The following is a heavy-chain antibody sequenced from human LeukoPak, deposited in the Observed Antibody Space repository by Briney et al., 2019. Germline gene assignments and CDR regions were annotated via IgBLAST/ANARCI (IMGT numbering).Heavy chain of an antibody. D-gene: IGHD5-12*01. J-gene: IGHJ5*02. CDR1: GGSISSGGSY. Sequence: PSETLSLTCTVSGGSISSGGSYWSWIRQHPGKGLEWIGYIYYSGSTYYNPSLKSRVTISVDTSKNQFSLKLSSVTAADTAVYYCARKVAGRWLQLGNWFDPWGQGTLVTVSS. V-gene: IGHV4-31*03. CDR2: IYYSGST. CDR3: ARKVAGRWLQLGNWFDP.